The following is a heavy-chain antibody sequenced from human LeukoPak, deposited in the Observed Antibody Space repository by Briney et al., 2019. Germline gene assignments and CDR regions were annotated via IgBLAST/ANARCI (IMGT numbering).Heavy chain of an antibody. D-gene: IGHD5-18*01. Sequence: PSGTLSLTCAVYGGSFSGYYWSWIRQPPGKGLEWIGEINHSGSTNYNPSLKSRVTISVDTSKNQFSLKLSSVTAADTAVYYCARVVTSYYYYYMDVWGKGTTVTVSS. J-gene: IGHJ6*03. CDR1: GGSFSGYY. CDR3: ARVVTSYYYYYMDV. CDR2: INHSGST. V-gene: IGHV4-34*01.